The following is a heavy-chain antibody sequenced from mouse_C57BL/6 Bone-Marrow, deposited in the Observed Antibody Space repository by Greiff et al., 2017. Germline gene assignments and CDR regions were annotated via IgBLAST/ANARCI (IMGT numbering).Heavy chain of an antibody. Sequence: QVHVKQSGAELVKPGASVKLSCKASGYTFTSYWMHWVKQRPGQGLEWIGYINPSSGYTKYNQKFKDKATLTADKSSSTSYMQLSSLTSEDSAVYYCAEPDGYYVWCAYWGQGTRVTVSA. J-gene: IGHJ3*01. V-gene: IGHV1-7*01. CDR1: GYTFTSYW. CDR2: INPSSGYT. CDR3: AEPDGYYVWCAY. D-gene: IGHD2-3*01.